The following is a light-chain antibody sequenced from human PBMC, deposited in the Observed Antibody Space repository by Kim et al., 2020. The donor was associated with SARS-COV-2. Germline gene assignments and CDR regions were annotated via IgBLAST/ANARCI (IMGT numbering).Light chain of an antibody. CDR1: SSDIGSYNR. J-gene: IGLJ1*01. CDR2: EVI. CDR3: ASCTSSSTYV. Sequence: GESVTISCTGSSSDIGSYNRVSWYQQPPGTAPKLIIYEVIYRPSGVPDRFSASKSDITASLTISGLQAEDEADYYCASCTSSSTYVFGTGTKVTVL. V-gene: IGLV2-18*02.